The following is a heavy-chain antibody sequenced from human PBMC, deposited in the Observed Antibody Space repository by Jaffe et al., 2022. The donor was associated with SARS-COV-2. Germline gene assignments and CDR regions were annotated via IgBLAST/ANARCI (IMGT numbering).Heavy chain of an antibody. J-gene: IGHJ6*02. CDR2: IYSGGNT. CDR1: GFTVSSKY. Sequence: EVQLVESGGGLIQPGGSLRLSCAASGFTVSSKYMSWVRQAPGKGLEWVSVIYSGGNTYYADSVKGRFTISRDNSKNTMYLQMNSLRAEDTAVYYCAREARAYYYYGMDVWGQGTTVTVSS. V-gene: IGHV3-53*01. CDR3: AREARAYYYYGMDV.